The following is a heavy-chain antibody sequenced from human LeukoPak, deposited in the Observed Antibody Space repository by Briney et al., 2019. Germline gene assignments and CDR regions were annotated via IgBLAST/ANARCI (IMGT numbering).Heavy chain of an antibody. CDR2: IYPGDSDT. D-gene: IGHD6-19*01. CDR1: GYIFTSYW. CDR3: ARPGFSSGVADY. J-gene: IGHJ4*02. V-gene: IGHV5-51*01. Sequence: GGSLKISCKGSGYIFTSYWIGWVRQMPGKGLEWVGIIYPGDSDTKYSPPFQGQVTISADKSNSTAYLEWSSLKASDTAMYYCARPGFSSGVADYWGQGTLVTVSS.